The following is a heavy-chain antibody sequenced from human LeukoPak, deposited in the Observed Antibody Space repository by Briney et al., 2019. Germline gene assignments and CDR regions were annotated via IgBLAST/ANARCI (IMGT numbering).Heavy chain of an antibody. D-gene: IGHD3-10*01. J-gene: IGHJ4*02. CDR1: GGSFSGYY. V-gene: IGHV4-34*01. CDR3: ARGSHLSMVRGVIINDRYYFDY. CDR2: INHSGST. Sequence: PSETLSLTCAVYGGSFSGYYWSWIRQPPGKGLEWIGEINHSGSTNYNPSLKSRVTISVDTSKNQFSLKLSSVTAEDTAVYYCARGSHLSMVRGVIINDRYYFDYWGQGTLVTVSS.